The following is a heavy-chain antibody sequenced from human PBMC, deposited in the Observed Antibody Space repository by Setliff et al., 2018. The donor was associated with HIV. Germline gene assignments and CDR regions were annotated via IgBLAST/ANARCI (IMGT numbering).Heavy chain of an antibody. V-gene: IGHV1-69*10. D-gene: IGHD3-22*01. Sequence: GASVKVSCKASGGTFSSYAISWVRQAPGQGLEWMGGIIPILTIANYAQKFQGRVTITADESTSTAYMELSSLRSEDTAVYYCARDYSPTFYYYDSSGTFDYWGQGTLVTVSS. CDR2: IIPILTIA. CDR3: ARDYSPTFYYYDSSGTFDY. J-gene: IGHJ4*02. CDR1: GGTFSSYA.